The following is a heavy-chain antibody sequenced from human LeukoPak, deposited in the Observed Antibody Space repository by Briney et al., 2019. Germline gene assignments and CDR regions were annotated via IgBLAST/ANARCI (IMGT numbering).Heavy chain of an antibody. Sequence: PGGSLRLSCAASGFSFSSFKMTWVRQAPGKGLEWVSYINNKAKDTNYADSVKGRFTISRDNAKKSLYLQMNSLRAEDTAVYYCAREGLGYGDFDYWGQGTLVTVSS. J-gene: IGHJ4*02. V-gene: IGHV3-48*03. CDR1: GFSFSSFK. CDR3: AREGLGYGDFDY. D-gene: IGHD5-18*01. CDR2: INNKAKDT.